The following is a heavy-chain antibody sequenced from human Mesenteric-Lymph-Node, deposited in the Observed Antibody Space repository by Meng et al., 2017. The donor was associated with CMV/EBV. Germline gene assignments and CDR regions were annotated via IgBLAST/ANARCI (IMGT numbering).Heavy chain of an antibody. D-gene: IGHD3-3*01. CDR3: ARDRSGYSLHDY. J-gene: IGHJ4*02. V-gene: IGHV4-31*03. CDR2: ISYSGIT. Sequence: CTVSGGSIGSGGYYWSWIRQHPGKGLEWIGYISYSGITWYNPSLQSRVTISVDTSNNQFSLRLSSVTAADTAVYYCARDRSGYSLHDYWGQGTLVTVSS. CDR1: GGSIGSGGYY.